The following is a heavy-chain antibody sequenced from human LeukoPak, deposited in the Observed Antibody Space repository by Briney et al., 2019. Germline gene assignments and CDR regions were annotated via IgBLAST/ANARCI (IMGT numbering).Heavy chain of an antibody. CDR2: ISWNSVRI. J-gene: IGHJ6*03. CDR1: GFTFEHYA. Sequence: GGSLRLSCITSGFTFEHYAMHWVRQAPGKGLEWVSGISWNSVRIDYADSVKGRFTISRDNAKNSLYLQMNSLRADDTAVYYCARFAAGGSYYYYMDVWGKGTTVTVSS. D-gene: IGHD3-10*01. CDR3: ARFAAGGSYYYYMDV. V-gene: IGHV3-9*01.